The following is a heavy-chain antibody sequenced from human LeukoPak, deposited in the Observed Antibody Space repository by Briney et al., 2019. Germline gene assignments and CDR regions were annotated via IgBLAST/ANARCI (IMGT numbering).Heavy chain of an antibody. D-gene: IGHD6-13*01. CDR2: IYYSGST. J-gene: IGHJ4*02. CDR1: GGSISSGGYY. V-gene: IGHV4-31*03. Sequence: PSQTLSLTCTVSGGSISSGGYYWSWIRQHPGKGLEWIGYIYYSGSTYYNPSLKSRVTISVDTSKSQFSLKLSSVTAADTAVYYCARVSGQLATRVDYWGQGTLVTVSS. CDR3: ARVSGQLATRVDY.